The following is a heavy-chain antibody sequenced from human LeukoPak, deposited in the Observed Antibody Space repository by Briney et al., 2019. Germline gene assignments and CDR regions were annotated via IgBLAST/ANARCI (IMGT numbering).Heavy chain of an antibody. J-gene: IGHJ3*02. D-gene: IGHD4-23*01. CDR3: SRDGGEGGNSAFDI. V-gene: IGHV3-72*01. Sequence: AGSLRLSCAASGFIFSDYIMDWVRQAPGKGLEWVGRIRTRINSSTTEYAASVKGRFTISGDDSKNSMYLHMNSLKTEDTAVYHCSRDGGEGGNSAFDIWGQGTMVTVSS. CDR2: IRTRINSSTT. CDR1: GFIFSDYI.